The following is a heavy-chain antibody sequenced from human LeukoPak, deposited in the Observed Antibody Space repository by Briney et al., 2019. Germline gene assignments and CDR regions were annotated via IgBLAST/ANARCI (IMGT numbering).Heavy chain of an antibody. Sequence: SETLSLTCTVSGGSISSSSYYWGWIRQPPGKGLEWIGSIYYSGSTYYSPSLKSRVTISVDTSKNQFSLKLSSVTAADTAVYYCAAIIVLLWFGEFDYWGQGTLVTVSS. CDR3: AAIIVLLWFGEFDY. J-gene: IGHJ4*02. D-gene: IGHD3-10*01. CDR2: IYYSGST. CDR1: GGSISSSSYY. V-gene: IGHV4-39*01.